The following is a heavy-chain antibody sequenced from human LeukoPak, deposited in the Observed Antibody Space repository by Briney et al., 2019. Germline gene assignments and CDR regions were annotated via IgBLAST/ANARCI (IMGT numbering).Heavy chain of an antibody. V-gene: IGHV3-30-3*01. CDR1: GFTFSSYA. D-gene: IGHD3-22*01. CDR2: ISYDGSNK. CDR3: AREIPMGYDSSGYGYYYGMDV. J-gene: IGHJ6*02. Sequence: GGSLRLPCAASGFTFSSYAMHWVRQAPGKGLEWVAVISYDGSNKYYADSVKGRFTISRDNSKNTLYLQMNSLRAEDTAVYYCAREIPMGYDSSGYGYYYGMDVWGQGTTVTVSS.